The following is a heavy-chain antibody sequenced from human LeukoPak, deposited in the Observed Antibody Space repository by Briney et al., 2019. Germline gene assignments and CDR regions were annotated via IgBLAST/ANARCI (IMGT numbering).Heavy chain of an antibody. CDR1: VGSLSSADSY. D-gene: IGHD5-12*01. Sequence: TLSLTCSLSVGSLSSADSYWSWVRQHPGRGLEWIVHIQYSGRTYYNPSLKSRFPISLYTSKNKFSLKLGSVTAADTAVYYCARDRYSGYDWDFYYYGMDVWGKGTTVTVSS. CDR2: IQYSGRT. V-gene: IGHV4-31*03. J-gene: IGHJ6*04. CDR3: ARDRYSGYDWDFYYYGMDV.